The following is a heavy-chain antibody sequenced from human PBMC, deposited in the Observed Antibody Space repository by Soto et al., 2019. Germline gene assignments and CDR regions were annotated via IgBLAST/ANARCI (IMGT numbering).Heavy chain of an antibody. CDR3: ARPPLRGHSGYVSPTPFDP. Sequence: PXVCLRLSCSACGFSFSSYAMHWVRQAPGKGLEYVSAISSNGGSTYYADSVKGRFTISRDNSKNTLYLQMNSLRAEDTAVYYCARPPLRGHSGYVSPTPFDPWGQGTLVTVSS. D-gene: IGHD5-12*01. V-gene: IGHV3-64*04. CDR1: GFSFSSYA. J-gene: IGHJ5*02. CDR2: ISSNGGST.